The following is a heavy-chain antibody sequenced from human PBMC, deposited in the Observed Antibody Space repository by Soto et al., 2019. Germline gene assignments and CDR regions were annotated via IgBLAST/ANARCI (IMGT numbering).Heavy chain of an antibody. CDR2: ISAYNGNT. Sequence: GASVKVSCKASGYTFTSYGISWVRQAPGQGLEWMGWISAYNGNTNYAQKLQGRVTMTTDTSTSTAYMELRSLRSDDTAVYYCARDGFIQLWSYYYYCMDVWGQGTTVTVS. D-gene: IGHD5-18*01. V-gene: IGHV1-18*01. J-gene: IGHJ6*02. CDR1: GYTFTSYG. CDR3: ARDGFIQLWSYYYYCMDV.